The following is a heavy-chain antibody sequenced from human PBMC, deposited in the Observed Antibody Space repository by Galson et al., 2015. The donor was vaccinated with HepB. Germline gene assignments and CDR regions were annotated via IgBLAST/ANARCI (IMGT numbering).Heavy chain of an antibody. V-gene: IGHV3-23*01. Sequence: SLRLSCAASGFTFSSYAMSWVRQAPGKGLEWVSAIGGSGGSTYYADSVKGRFTISRDNSKNTLYLQMNSLRAEDTAVYYCAKRGGSTMVRGVIISWFDPWGQGTLVTVSS. CDR1: GFTFSSYA. CDR2: IGGSGGST. D-gene: IGHD3-10*01. CDR3: AKRGGSTMVRGVIISWFDP. J-gene: IGHJ5*02.